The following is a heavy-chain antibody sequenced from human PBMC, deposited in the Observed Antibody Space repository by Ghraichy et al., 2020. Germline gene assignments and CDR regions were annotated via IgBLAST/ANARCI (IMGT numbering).Heavy chain of an antibody. CDR3: ASEFYYYDSRGEVVFDY. Sequence: GGSLRLSCAASGFTFSSYAMHWVRQAPGKGLEWVAVISYDGSNKYYADSVKGRFTISRDNSKNTLYLQMNSLRAEDTAVYYCASEFYYYDSRGEVVFDYWGQGTLVTVSS. CDR2: ISYDGSNK. D-gene: IGHD3-22*01. V-gene: IGHV3-30*04. J-gene: IGHJ4*02. CDR1: GFTFSSYA.